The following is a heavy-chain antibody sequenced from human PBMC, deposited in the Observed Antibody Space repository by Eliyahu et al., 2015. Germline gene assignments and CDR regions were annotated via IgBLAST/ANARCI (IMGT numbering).Heavy chain of an antibody. V-gene: IGHV6-1*01. Sequence: QVQLQQSGPGLVKPSQTLSLXCAISXXSXXSHXAAWNWTRQSPSXGLEWLGRTYYRSKWYNDYAVSVKSRITINPDTSKNQFSLQLNSVTPEDTAVYYCARHPNVDAFDIWGQGTMVTVSS. CDR2: TYYRSKWYN. CDR3: ARHPNVDAFDI. J-gene: IGHJ3*02. CDR1: XXSXXSHXAA. D-gene: IGHD4/OR15-4a*01.